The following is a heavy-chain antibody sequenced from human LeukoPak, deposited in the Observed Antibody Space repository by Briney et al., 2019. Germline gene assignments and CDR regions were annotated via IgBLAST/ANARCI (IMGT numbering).Heavy chain of an antibody. J-gene: IGHJ4*02. CDR3: AGGRGWSSDY. D-gene: IGHD6-19*01. Sequence: GGSLRLSCATSGFTFSSYWMNWVRQAPGKGLEWVANIEQDGSEKNYVDSVKGRFTISGDNAKNSLYLQMSSLRAEDTAVYYCAGGRGWSSDYWGQGTLVTVSS. CDR1: GFTFSSYW. CDR2: IEQDGSEK. V-gene: IGHV3-7*03.